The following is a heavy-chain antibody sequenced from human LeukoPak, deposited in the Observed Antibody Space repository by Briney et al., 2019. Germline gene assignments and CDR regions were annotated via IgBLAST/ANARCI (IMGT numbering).Heavy chain of an antibody. CDR2: INPSGGST. CDR3: AMFHAVAGHYFFDY. CDR1: GYTFTSYY. V-gene: IGHV1-46*01. J-gene: IGHJ4*02. Sequence: ASVKVSCKASGYTFTSYYMHWVRQAPGQGLQWMGIINPSGGSTSYAQKFQGRVTMTEDTSTDTAYMELSSLRSEDTAVYYCAMFHAVAGHYFFDYWGQGTLVTVSS. D-gene: IGHD6-19*01.